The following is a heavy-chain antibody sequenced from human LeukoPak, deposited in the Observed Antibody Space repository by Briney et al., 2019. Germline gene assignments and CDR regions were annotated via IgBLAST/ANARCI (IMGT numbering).Heavy chain of an antibody. CDR2: IWYDGSNK. Sequence: PGGSLRLSCAASGFTVSSNYMSWVRQAPGKGLEWVAVIWYDGSNKYYADSVKGRFTISRDNSKNTLYLQMNSLRAEDTAVYYCAKDRDGFDPWGQGTLVTVSS. V-gene: IGHV3-33*06. CDR3: AKDRDGFDP. J-gene: IGHJ5*02. D-gene: IGHD2-21*02. CDR1: GFTVSSNY.